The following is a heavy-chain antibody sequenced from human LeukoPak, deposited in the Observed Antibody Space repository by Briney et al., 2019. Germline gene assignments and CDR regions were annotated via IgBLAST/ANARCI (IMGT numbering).Heavy chain of an antibody. CDR1: GYTFTSYD. D-gene: IGHD3-3*01. J-gene: IGHJ5*02. CDR2: MNPNSGNT. Sequence: ASVKVSCKASGYTFTSYDINWVRQATGQGLEWMGWMNPNSGNTGYAQKFQGRVTITGNTSISTAYMELSSLRSEDTAVYYCARGHDFWSGYRDENWFDPWGQGTLVTVSS. CDR3: ARGHDFWSGYRDENWFDP. V-gene: IGHV1-8*03.